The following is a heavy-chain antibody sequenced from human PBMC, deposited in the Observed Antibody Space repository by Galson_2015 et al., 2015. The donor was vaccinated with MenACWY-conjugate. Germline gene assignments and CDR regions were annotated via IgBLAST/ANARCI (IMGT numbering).Heavy chain of an antibody. CDR2: IIPLSGNT. Sequence: SVKVSCKVSGDTFSSDSISWVRRAPGQGLELMGGIIPLSGNTNYVEKFQGRVTITADSSTNTVYMELSRLKSEDTAMYYCARDDRGSFYNTLYWFDPWGQGTQVTVSS. D-gene: IGHD1-1*01. CDR1: GDTFSSDS. CDR3: ARDDRGSFYNTLYWFDP. V-gene: IGHV1-69*13. J-gene: IGHJ5*02.